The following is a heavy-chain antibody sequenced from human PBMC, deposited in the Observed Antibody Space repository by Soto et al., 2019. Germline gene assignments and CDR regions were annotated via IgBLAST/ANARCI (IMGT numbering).Heavy chain of an antibody. Sequence: GGSLRLSCTASGFTFNSYFMSRVRQAPGEGLEWISAISGGGGAKYYSDSVKGRFTISRDNSNNTLYLHMNSLRADDTAVYYCAKSLTASNFRLDVWGQGTRVTVSS. D-gene: IGHD7-27*01. V-gene: IGHV3-23*01. J-gene: IGHJ6*02. CDR1: GFTFNSYF. CDR3: AKSLTASNFRLDV. CDR2: ISGGGGAK.